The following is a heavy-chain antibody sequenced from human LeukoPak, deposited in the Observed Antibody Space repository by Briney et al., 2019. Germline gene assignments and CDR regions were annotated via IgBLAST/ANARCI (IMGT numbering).Heavy chain of an antibody. CDR3: ATSYTIYDPFDY. Sequence: PSETLSLTCNVSGFSITSGYYWGWIRQPPGKGLEWIGSIYHSWTTHFNPSFKTRVTISVDMSKNQFSLKLNSVTAADTAVYYCATSYTIYDPFDYWGHGTLVTVSS. CDR1: GFSITSGYY. V-gene: IGHV4-38-2*02. D-gene: IGHD3-3*01. J-gene: IGHJ4*01. CDR2: IYHSWTT.